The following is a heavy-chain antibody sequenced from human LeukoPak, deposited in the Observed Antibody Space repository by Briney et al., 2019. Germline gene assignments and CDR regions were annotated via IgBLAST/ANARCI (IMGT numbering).Heavy chain of an antibody. J-gene: IGHJ4*02. CDR2: INPSGGST. Sequence: ASVKVSCKASGYTFTSYYMHWVRQAPGQGLEWMGIINPSGGSTSYAQKFQGRVTMTRDTTISTAYMELSRLRSDDTAVYYCARLAVAGTPDYWGQGTLVTVSS. CDR1: GYTFTSYY. CDR3: ARLAVAGTPDY. V-gene: IGHV1-46*01. D-gene: IGHD6-19*01.